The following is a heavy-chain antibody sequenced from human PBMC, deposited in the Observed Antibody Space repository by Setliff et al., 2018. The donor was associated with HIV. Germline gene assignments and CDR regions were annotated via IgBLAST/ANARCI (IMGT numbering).Heavy chain of an antibody. Sequence: PSETLSLTCNVSGGSISSSSFYWGWIRQPPGKGLEWIGSIYYSGSTYYNSSLKSRVTISVDTSKNQFSLKLSSVTAADTAVYYCAKERYDSSGYSIDHYGMDVWGQGTTVTVS. CDR2: IYYSGST. CDR3: AKERYDSSGYSIDHYGMDV. CDR1: GGSISSSSFY. V-gene: IGHV4-39*02. J-gene: IGHJ6*02. D-gene: IGHD3-22*01.